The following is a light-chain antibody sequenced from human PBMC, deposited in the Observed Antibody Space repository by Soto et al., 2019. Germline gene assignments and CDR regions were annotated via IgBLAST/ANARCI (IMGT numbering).Light chain of an antibody. Sequence: EIEMTQSPATLSLAPGERVTLSCRASESVSTNLAWYQQKAGQAPRLLIYGASSRATGIPDRFSGSGSGTDFTLTISRLEPEDFAVYYCQQYGSSPWTFGRGTKVDIK. CDR3: QQYGSSPWT. CDR2: GAS. CDR1: ESVSTN. V-gene: IGKV3-20*01. J-gene: IGKJ1*01.